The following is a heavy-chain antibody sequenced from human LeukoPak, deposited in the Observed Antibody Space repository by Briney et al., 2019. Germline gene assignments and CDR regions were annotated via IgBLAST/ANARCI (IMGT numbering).Heavy chain of an antibody. CDR3: ARSGPKPGTVTTSWFDL. CDR2: IYSGGST. V-gene: IGHV3-66*01. D-gene: IGHD4-17*01. Sequence: GGSLRLSCAGSGFTVSSNYMSSVRQAPGKGLEWVSVIYSGGSTHYAVSVKGRFTISRDNSKNTVFLQMNSLRAEHTSVYYCARSGPKPGTVTTSWFDLWGQGTLVTVSS. J-gene: IGHJ5*02. CDR1: GFTVSSNY.